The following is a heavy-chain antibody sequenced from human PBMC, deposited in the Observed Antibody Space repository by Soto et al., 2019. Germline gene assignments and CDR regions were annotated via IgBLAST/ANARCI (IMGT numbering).Heavy chain of an antibody. CDR3: ARGGSLDWYFDL. V-gene: IGHV1-3*01. J-gene: IGHJ2*01. Sequence: QVQLVQSGAEVKKPGASVKVSCKASGYTFTSYAMHWVRQAPGQRLEWMGWINAGNGNTKYSQNFQGRVTITSDTSAITAYMELRSLRAEDTAVYYCARGGSLDWYFDLWGRGTLVTVAS. D-gene: IGHD1-26*01. CDR1: GYTFTSYA. CDR2: INAGNGNT.